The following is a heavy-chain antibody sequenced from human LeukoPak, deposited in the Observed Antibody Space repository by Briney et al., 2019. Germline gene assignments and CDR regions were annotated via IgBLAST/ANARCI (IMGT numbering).Heavy chain of an antibody. J-gene: IGHJ6*02. CDR2: IYYSGTT. D-gene: IGHD3-16*01. V-gene: IGHV4-59*01. CDR3: ARAWGTGSALDYYSYGMDV. Sequence: SETLSLTCTVSSGSISSYYWSWIRQPPGKGLEWIGDIYYSGTTNYNSSLKSRVTISVDTSKSQFSLRLSSVTAADTAVYYCARAWGTGSALDYYSYGMDVWGQGTTVTVSS. CDR1: SGSISSYY.